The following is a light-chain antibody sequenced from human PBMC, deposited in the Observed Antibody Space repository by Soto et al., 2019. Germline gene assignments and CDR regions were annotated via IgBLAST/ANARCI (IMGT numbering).Light chain of an antibody. CDR2: AAS. CDR1: QSVSSNY. J-gene: IGKJ4*01. CDR3: QQYGSSPLT. V-gene: IGKV3-20*01. Sequence: EIVLTQSPGTLSLSPGERATLSCRASQSVSSNYLAWYQQKPGQAPRLLIYAASSRATGIPDRFSGSGSGTAFTLTISRLEPEDVAVYYCQQYGSSPLTFGGGTKVEIK.